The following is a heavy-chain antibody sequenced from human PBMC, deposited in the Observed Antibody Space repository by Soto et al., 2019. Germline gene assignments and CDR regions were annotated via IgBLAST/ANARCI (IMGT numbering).Heavy chain of an antibody. V-gene: IGHV4-34*01. CDR3: ARGSVDYDFWSGYNWFDP. D-gene: IGHD3-3*01. Sequence: SETLSLTCAVYGGSFSGYYWSWIRQPPGKGLEWIGEINHSGSTNYNPSLKSRVTISVDTSKNQFSLKLSSVTAADTAVYYCARGSVDYDFWSGYNWFDPWGQGTLVTVSS. J-gene: IGHJ5*02. CDR1: GGSFSGYY. CDR2: INHSGST.